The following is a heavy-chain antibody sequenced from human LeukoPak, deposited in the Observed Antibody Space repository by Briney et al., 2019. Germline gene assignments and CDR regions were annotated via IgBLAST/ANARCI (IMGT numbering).Heavy chain of an antibody. CDR1: GYSISSGDC. Sequence: ETLSLTCAVSGYSISSGDCWGWIRQPPGKGLEWIGSIYHSGSTYYNPSLKSRVTISVDTSKNQFSLKLSSVPAADTAVYYCARCGELDNNWFDPWGQGTLVTVSS. CDR3: ARCGELDNNWFDP. J-gene: IGHJ5*02. CDR2: IYHSGST. V-gene: IGHV4-38-2*01. D-gene: IGHD3-10*01.